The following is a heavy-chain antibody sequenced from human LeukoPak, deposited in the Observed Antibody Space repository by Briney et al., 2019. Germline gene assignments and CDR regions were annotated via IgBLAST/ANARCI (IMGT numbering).Heavy chain of an antibody. Sequence: SVKVSCKASGGTFSSYAISWVRQAPGQGLEWMGGIIPIFGTANCAQKFQGRVTITADESTSTAYMELSSLRSEDTAVYYCARDPEWPATADYWGQGTLVTVSS. J-gene: IGHJ4*02. CDR3: ARDPEWPATADY. CDR2: IIPIFGTA. V-gene: IGHV1-69*13. D-gene: IGHD2-8*01. CDR1: GGTFSSYA.